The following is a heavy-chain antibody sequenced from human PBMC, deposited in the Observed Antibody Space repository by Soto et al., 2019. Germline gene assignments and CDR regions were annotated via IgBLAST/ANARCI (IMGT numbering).Heavy chain of an antibody. V-gene: IGHV3-73*01. CDR1: GFTFSGSA. CDR3: TRHGAVAGLGD. D-gene: IGHD6-19*01. J-gene: IGHJ4*02. Sequence: PGGSLKLPGAASGFTFSGSAIHWVRQASGKGLEWVGRIRSKANSYATAYAASVKGRFTISRDDSKNTAYLQMNSLKTEDTAVYYGTRHGAVAGLGDWGKGTLRSASS. CDR2: IRSKANSYAT.